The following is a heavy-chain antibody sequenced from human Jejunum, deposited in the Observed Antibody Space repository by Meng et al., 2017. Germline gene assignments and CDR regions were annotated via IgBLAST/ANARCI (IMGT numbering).Heavy chain of an antibody. V-gene: IGHV4-4*02. Sequence: QPQLQESGPGLVKTSQTLSPTCTVSGGSISNNNWWSWVRQPPGKGLEWIGEISHTGRINYNPSLKSRVTMSLDKSKNQFSLDLTSVTGADTAVYYCARDLLDPNIAATGWFDPWGQGTLVTVSS. CDR3: ARDLLDPNIAATGWFDP. D-gene: IGHD2/OR15-2a*01. J-gene: IGHJ5*02. CDR1: GGSISNNNW. CDR2: ISHTGRI.